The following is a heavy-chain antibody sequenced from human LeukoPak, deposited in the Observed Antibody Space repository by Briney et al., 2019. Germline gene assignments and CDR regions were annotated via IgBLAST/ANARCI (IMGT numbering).Heavy chain of an antibody. J-gene: IGHJ3*02. CDR2: ISSSSSTI. CDR3: AREVYYYDSSGYYFDAFDI. Sequence: PGGSLRLSCAASGFTFSSYSMNWVRQAPGKGLEWVSYISSSSSTIYYADSVKGRFTISRDNAKNSLYLQMNSLRAEDTAVYYCAREVYYYDSSGYYFDAFDIWGQGTMVTVSS. D-gene: IGHD3-22*01. V-gene: IGHV3-48*01. CDR1: GFTFSSYS.